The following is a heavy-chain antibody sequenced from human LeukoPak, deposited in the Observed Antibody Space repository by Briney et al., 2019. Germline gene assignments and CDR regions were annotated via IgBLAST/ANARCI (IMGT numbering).Heavy chain of an antibody. CDR3: ARGLIVVVPAATHFDY. J-gene: IGHJ4*02. Sequence: SETLSLTCAVYGGSFSGYYWSWIRQPPGKGLEWIGEINHSGSTNYNPSLKSRVTISVDTSKNQFSLKLSSVTAADTAVYYCARGLIVVVPAATHFDYWGQGTLVTVSS. CDR2: INHSGST. V-gene: IGHV4-34*01. D-gene: IGHD2-2*01. CDR1: GGSFSGYY.